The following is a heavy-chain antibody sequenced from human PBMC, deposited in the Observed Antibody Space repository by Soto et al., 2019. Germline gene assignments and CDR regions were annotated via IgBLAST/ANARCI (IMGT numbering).Heavy chain of an antibody. CDR1: GFTFSNYW. Sequence: EVQLVESGGGLVQPGASLRLSCVASGFTFSNYWMHWVRQAPGKGLVWVSRIDSDGSRITYADFVKGRFTISRDNAKNTVYLHMNSLTAEDTAVYYCVRTSLVVAVATREDFWGQGTLVTVSS. D-gene: IGHD2-15*01. CDR2: IDSDGSRI. V-gene: IGHV3-74*01. CDR3: VRTSLVVAVATREDF. J-gene: IGHJ4*02.